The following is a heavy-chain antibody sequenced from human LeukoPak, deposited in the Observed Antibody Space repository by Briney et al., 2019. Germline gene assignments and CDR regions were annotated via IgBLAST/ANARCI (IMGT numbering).Heavy chain of an antibody. CDR3: ARSRPESYYYYYGMEV. V-gene: IGHV4-30-2*01. D-gene: IGHD6-6*01. CDR1: GGSISSGGYS. CDR2: IYHSGST. Sequence: SETLSLTCAVSGGSISSGGYSWSWIRQPPGKGLEWIGYIYHSGSTYYNPSLKSRVTISVDRSKNQFSLKLSSVTAADTAVYYCARSRPESYYYYYGMEVWGQGTTVTVSS. J-gene: IGHJ6*02.